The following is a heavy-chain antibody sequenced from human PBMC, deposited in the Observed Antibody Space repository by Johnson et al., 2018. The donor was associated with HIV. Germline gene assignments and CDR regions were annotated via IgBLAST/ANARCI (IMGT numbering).Heavy chain of an antibody. CDR3: TTDLGVVGGFDI. Sequence: LVESGGGLVKPGGSLRLSCAVSGFTFRNAWVSWVRQAPGKGLEWVGRIKSKTDGGTTDYAEPVKGRFTISRDDSKTTLFLQMNSLKIEDTAVYYCTTDLGVVGGFDIWGQGTMVSVS. J-gene: IGHJ3*02. D-gene: IGHD4-23*01. CDR2: IKSKTDGGTT. CDR1: GFTFRNAW. V-gene: IGHV3-15*01.